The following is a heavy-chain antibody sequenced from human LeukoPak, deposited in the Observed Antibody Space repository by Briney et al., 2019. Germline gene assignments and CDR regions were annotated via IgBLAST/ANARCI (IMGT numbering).Heavy chain of an antibody. CDR3: AKNGEPHYYMDV. D-gene: IGHD1-14*01. J-gene: IGHJ6*03. V-gene: IGHV3-74*01. CDR2: INSDGSST. CDR1: GFTFSSYW. Sequence: GGSLRLSCAASGFTFSSYWMHWVRQAPGKGLVWVSRINSDGSSTRYADSVKGRFTISRDNAKNTLYLQMNSLRAEDTAVYYCAKNGEPHYYMDVLGKGTTVTVSS.